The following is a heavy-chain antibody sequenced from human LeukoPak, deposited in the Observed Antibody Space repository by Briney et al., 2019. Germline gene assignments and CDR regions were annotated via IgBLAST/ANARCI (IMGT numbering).Heavy chain of an antibody. J-gene: IGHJ5*02. D-gene: IGHD3-10*01. CDR1: GGSFSGYY. CDR3: ARRGITMVRGVIGWFDP. Sequence: PSETLSLTCAVYGGSFSGYYWSWIRQPPGKGLEWIGEINHSGSTYYNPSLKSRLTISVDTSKTQFSLKLSSVTAADTAGYYCARRGITMVRGVIGWFDPWGQGTLVTVSS. V-gene: IGHV4-34*01. CDR2: INHSGST.